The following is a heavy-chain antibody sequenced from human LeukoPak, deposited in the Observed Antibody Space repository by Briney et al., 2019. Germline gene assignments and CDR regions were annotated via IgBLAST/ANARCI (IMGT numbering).Heavy chain of an antibody. J-gene: IGHJ4*02. CDR3: ARETTHDY. Sequence: GSLRLSCAASGFTFSSHSMNWVRQAPGKGLEWIGEINHSGSTNYNPSLKSRVTISVDTSKNQFSLKLSSVTAADTAVYYCARETTHDYWGQGTLVTVSS. CDR1: GFTFSSHS. V-gene: IGHV4-34*01. CDR2: INHSGST. D-gene: IGHD1-1*01.